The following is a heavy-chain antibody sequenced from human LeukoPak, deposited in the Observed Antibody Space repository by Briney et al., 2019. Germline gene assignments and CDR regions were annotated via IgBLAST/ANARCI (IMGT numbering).Heavy chain of an antibody. Sequence: SQTLSLTCAVSGGSISSGGYSWSWIRQPPGKGLEWIGYIYHSGSTYYNPSPKSRVTISVDRSKNQFSLKLSSVTAADTAVYYCASFNGDWLFDYWGQGTLVTVSS. V-gene: IGHV4-30-2*01. CDR1: GGSISSGGYS. D-gene: IGHD4-17*01. CDR2: IYHSGST. CDR3: ASFNGDWLFDY. J-gene: IGHJ4*02.